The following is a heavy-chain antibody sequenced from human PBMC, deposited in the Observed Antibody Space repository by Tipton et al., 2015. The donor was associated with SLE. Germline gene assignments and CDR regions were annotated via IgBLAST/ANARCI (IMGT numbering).Heavy chain of an antibody. J-gene: IGHJ5*02. Sequence: TLSLTCTVSGGSISSGGYYWSWIREHPGKGLEWIGYIYYSGSTYYNPSLKSRVTISVDTSKNQFSLKLSSVTAADTAVYYCASMPGYCSSTTCWNWFDPWGQGTLVTVSS. V-gene: IGHV4-31*03. CDR1: GGSISSGGYY. D-gene: IGHD2-2*01. CDR3: ASMPGYCSSTTCWNWFDP. CDR2: IYYSGST.